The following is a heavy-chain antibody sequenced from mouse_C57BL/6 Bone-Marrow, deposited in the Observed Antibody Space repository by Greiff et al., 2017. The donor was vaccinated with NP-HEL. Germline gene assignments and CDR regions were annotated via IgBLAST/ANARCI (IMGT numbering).Heavy chain of an antibody. CDR1: GYSITSGYY. CDR3: ARGGGITTDFAY. D-gene: IGHD1-1*01. J-gene: IGHJ3*01. CDR2: ISYDGSN. V-gene: IGHV3-6*01. Sequence: EVKLQESGPGLVKPSQSLSLTCSVTGYSITSGYYWNWIRQFPGNKLEWMGYISYDGSNNYNPSLKNRISITRDTSKNQFFLKLNSVTTEDTATYYCARGGGITTDFAYWGQGTLVTVSA.